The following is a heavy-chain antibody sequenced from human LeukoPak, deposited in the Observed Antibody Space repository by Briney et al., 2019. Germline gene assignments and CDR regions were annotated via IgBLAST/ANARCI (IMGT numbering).Heavy chain of an antibody. CDR3: ARTVGLGEISPPFDS. V-gene: IGHV4-59*01. CDR2: IYYSGNT. D-gene: IGHD3-16*02. CDR1: GGSISSYF. J-gene: IGHJ4*02. Sequence: SETLSLTCTVSGGSISSYFWAWIRQPPGKGLEWIGYIYYSGNTNYKPSLKSRVTMSVDASKNQFSLNLSSVTAADTAVYFCARTVGLGEISPPFDSWGQGAPVTVSS.